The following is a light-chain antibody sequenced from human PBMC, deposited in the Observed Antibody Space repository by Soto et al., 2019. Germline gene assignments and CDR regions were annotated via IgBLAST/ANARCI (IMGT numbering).Light chain of an antibody. CDR1: SSNIGAGYD. Sequence: QSVLTQPPSVSGAPGQRATISCTGSSSNIGAGYDVHWYQQLPRRAPKLLIYGNTNRPSGVPDRFSGSKSGTSASLAITGLQAEDEADYYCLSFDSSLSVVFGGGTKVTVL. J-gene: IGLJ2*01. CDR2: GNT. V-gene: IGLV1-40*01. CDR3: LSFDSSLSVV.